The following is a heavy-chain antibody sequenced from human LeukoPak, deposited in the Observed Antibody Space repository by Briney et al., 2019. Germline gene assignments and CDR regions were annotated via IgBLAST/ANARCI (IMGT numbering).Heavy chain of an antibody. CDR2: INSDGSST. V-gene: IGHV3-23*01. CDR3: AKYSPWRGSPYYDILTGFDY. CDR1: GFTFSSYA. D-gene: IGHD3-9*01. J-gene: IGHJ4*02. Sequence: GGSLRLSCAASGFTFSSYAMSWVRQAPGKGLVWVSRINSDGSSTSYADSVKGRFTISRDNSKNTLYLQMNSLRAEDTAVYYCAKYSPWRGSPYYDILTGFDYWGQGTLVTVSS.